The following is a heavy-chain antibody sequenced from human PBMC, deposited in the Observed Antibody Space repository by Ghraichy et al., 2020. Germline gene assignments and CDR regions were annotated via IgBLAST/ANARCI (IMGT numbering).Heavy chain of an antibody. J-gene: IGHJ4*02. V-gene: IGHV3-7*03. D-gene: IGHD3-10*01. CDR3: ARDGGTSGSGDDS. CDR2: INPDGRDK. CDR1: GFTFSNYW. Sequence: GGSLRLSCAASGFTFSNYWMTWVRQAPGKGLEWVANINPDGRDKYYVDSVKGRFTISRDNAKSSLYLQMNSLRVDDTAVYYCARDGGTSGSGDDSWGQGTLVTVSP.